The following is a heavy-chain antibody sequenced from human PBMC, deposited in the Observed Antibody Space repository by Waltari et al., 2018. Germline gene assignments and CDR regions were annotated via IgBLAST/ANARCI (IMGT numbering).Heavy chain of an antibody. D-gene: IGHD6-13*01. CDR2: SGNSGRT. J-gene: IGHJ5*02. Sequence: EVQLLESGGGLVQPGGSLRLSCRAAGFTLNSNAMSWVRQVPGKGLEWVSASGNSGRTYYADSVKGRFTISKDNSKNTLFLQMDYLRADDTAVYYCAKEVWQQMGKWVGWFDPWGQGTLVTVSS. CDR3: AKEVWQQMGKWVGWFDP. CDR1: GFTLNSNA. V-gene: IGHV3-23*01.